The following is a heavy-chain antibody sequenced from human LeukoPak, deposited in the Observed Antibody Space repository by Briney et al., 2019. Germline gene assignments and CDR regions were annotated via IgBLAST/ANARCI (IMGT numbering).Heavy chain of an antibody. J-gene: IGHJ5*02. D-gene: IGHD3-3*01. CDR2: ISYDGSNK. Sequence: GGSLRLSCAASGFTFSSYGMHWVRQAPGKGLEWVAVISYDGSNKFYADSVKGRFTISRGNSKNTLYLQMNSLRAEDTAVYYCARNYYTNYDFWSGYYRVSWFDPWGQGTLVTVSS. CDR3: ARNYYTNYDFWSGYYRVSWFDP. V-gene: IGHV3-30*03. CDR1: GFTFSSYG.